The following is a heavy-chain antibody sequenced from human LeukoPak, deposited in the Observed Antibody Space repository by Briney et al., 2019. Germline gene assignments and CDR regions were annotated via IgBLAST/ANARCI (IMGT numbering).Heavy chain of an antibody. J-gene: IGHJ4*02. CDR2: INHSGST. D-gene: IGHD6-6*01. CDR1: GGSFSGYY. V-gene: IGHV4-34*01. CDR3: ARRAEYSSSYFDY. Sequence: SETLSLTCAVYGGSFSGYYWSWIRQPPGKGLEWIGEINHSGSTNYNPSLKSRVTISVATSKNQFSLKLSSVTAADTAVYYCARRAEYSSSYFDYWGQGTLVTVSS.